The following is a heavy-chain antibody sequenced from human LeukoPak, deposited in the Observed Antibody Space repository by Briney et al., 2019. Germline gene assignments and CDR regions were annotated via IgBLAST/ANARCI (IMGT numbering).Heavy chain of an antibody. CDR1: GYTFTGYY. Sequence: ASVKVSCKASGYTFTGYYMHWVRQAPGQGLEWMGRINPNSGGTNYAQKFQGRVTMTRDTSISTAYMELSRLRSDDTAVYYCARDTTIFGVVISHYYYYGMDVWGQGTTVTVSS. CDR3: ARDTTIFGVVISHYYYYGMDV. CDR2: INPNSGGT. D-gene: IGHD3-3*01. J-gene: IGHJ6*02. V-gene: IGHV1-2*06.